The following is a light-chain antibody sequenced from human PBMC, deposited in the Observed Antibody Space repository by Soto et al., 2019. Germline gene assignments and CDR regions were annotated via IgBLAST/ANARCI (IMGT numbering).Light chain of an antibody. J-gene: IGKJ1*01. CDR3: QQYGSSQVT. V-gene: IGKV3-20*01. Sequence: EIVLTQSPGTLSLSPGERATLSCRASQSVSSSYLAWYQQKPGQAPRLLIYGASSRATGIPDRFSGSGSGTDFTLTISRLEPEDFAVYYCQQYGSSQVTFGQGTQVEIK. CDR2: GAS. CDR1: QSVSSSY.